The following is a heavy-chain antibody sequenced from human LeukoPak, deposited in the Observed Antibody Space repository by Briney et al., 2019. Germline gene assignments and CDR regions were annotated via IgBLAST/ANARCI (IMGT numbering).Heavy chain of an antibody. Sequence: GGSLRLSCAASGFTVSSNYMSWVRQAPGKGLEWVSVIYSGGSTYYADSLKGRFTISRDNSKNTLYLQMNSVRAEDTAVYYCARVVVGATIGWFDPWGQGTLVTVSS. V-gene: IGHV3-66*02. CDR1: GFTVSSNY. D-gene: IGHD1-26*01. J-gene: IGHJ5*02. CDR3: ARVVVGATIGWFDP. CDR2: IYSGGST.